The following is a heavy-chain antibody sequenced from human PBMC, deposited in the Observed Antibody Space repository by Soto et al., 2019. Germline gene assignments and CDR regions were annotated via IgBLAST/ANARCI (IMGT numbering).Heavy chain of an antibody. J-gene: IGHJ5*02. CDR3: ARGSPYDFWSGYYQIGWFDP. CDR1: GGSISSSSYY. D-gene: IGHD3-3*01. Sequence: QLQLQESGPGLVKPSETLSLTCTVSGGSISSSSYYWGWIRPPPGKGLEWIGSLYYRGSTYFHPSLKSRVTISVDTSKNQCSLRLSSVTAADTAVYYCARGSPYDFWSGYYQIGWFDPWGQGTLVTVSS. CDR2: LYYRGST. V-gene: IGHV4-39*01.